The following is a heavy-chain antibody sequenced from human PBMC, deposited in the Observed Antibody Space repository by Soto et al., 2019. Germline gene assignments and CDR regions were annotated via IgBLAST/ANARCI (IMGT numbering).Heavy chain of an antibody. J-gene: IGHJ6*02. Sequence: SQTLSLTCAISGDSVSSNSAAWNWIRQSPSRGLEWLGRTYYRSKWYNDYAVSVKSRITINPDTSKNQFSLQLNSVTPEDTAVYYCASQREDYYDSSGYYFYYYGMDVWGQGTTVTVSS. V-gene: IGHV6-1*01. CDR3: ASQREDYYDSSGYYFYYYGMDV. CDR2: TYYRSKWYN. D-gene: IGHD3-22*01. CDR1: GDSVSSNSAA.